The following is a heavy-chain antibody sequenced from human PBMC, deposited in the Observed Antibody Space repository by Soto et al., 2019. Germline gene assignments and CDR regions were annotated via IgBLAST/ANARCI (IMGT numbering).Heavy chain of an antibody. CDR2: INHSGST. D-gene: IGHD6-6*01. CDR3: ARGDSSSSPLYYYYYGMDV. CDR1: GGSISGYY. V-gene: IGHV4-34*01. J-gene: IGHJ6*02. Sequence: SETLSLTCTVSGGSISGYYWSWIRQPPGKGLEWIGEINHSGSTNYNPSLKSRVTISADTSKNQFSLKLSSVTAADTAVYYCARGDSSSSPLYYYYYGMDVWGQGTTVTVSS.